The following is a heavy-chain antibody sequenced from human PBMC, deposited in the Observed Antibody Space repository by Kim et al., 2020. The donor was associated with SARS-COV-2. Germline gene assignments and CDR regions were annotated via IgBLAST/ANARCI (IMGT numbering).Heavy chain of an antibody. CDR2: INTNTGNP. V-gene: IGHV7-4-1*02. Sequence: ASVKVSCKASGYTFTSYAMNWVRQAPGQGLEWMGWINTNTGNPTYAQGFTGRFVFSLDTSVSTAYLQISSLQAEDTAVYYCARVSPFSDILTGYSNWFDPWGQGTLVTVSS. J-gene: IGHJ5*02. CDR1: GYTFTSYA. D-gene: IGHD3-9*01. CDR3: ARVSPFSDILTGYSNWFDP.